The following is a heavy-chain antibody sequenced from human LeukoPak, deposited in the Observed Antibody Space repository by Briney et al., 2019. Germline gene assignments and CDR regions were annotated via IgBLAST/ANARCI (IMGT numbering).Heavy chain of an antibody. V-gene: IGHV3-33*01. CDR1: GFTFSSNG. CDR2: IWYDGGNK. Sequence: GRSLRLSCAASGFTFSSNGMHWVRQAPGKGLEWVAVIWYDGGNKYYADSVKGGSTISRENSRKTPYRQMNSLRAEETAVYHCARDEAGGGGYYDSSGYLYYWGQGTLVTVSS. J-gene: IGHJ4*02. D-gene: IGHD3-22*01. CDR3: ARDEAGGGGYYDSSGYLYY.